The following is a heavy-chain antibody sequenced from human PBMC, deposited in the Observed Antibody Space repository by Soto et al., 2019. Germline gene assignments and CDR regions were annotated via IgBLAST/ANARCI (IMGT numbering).Heavy chain of an antibody. CDR2: IYFSGST. J-gene: IGHJ5*02. D-gene: IGHD1-26*01. V-gene: IGHV4-59*01. Sequence: SETLSLTXTFSGGSISSYYWSWIRQPPGKGLEWIGHIYFSGSTNYNPSLKSRVTISIDTSKRQFSLKLRSVTAADTAVYYCARVGSGSYYDFNWFDPWGQGKVVTVSS. CDR3: ARVGSGSYYDFNWFDP. CDR1: GGSISSYY.